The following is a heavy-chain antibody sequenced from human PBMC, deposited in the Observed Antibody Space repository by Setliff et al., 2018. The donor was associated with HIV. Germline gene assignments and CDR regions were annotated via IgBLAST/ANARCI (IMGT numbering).Heavy chain of an antibody. V-gene: IGHV1-18*01. Sequence: ASVKVSCKASGYSFTSYGINWVRQAPGQGLEWMGWISPYNGNTDYAQNFQGRVTMTTDTSMSTVYMELRSLISGDTAVYYCARGVLITFGYQNWFDPWGQGTLVTVSS. CDR1: GYSFTSYG. D-gene: IGHD3-16*01. CDR2: ISPYNGNT. J-gene: IGHJ5*02. CDR3: ARGVLITFGYQNWFDP.